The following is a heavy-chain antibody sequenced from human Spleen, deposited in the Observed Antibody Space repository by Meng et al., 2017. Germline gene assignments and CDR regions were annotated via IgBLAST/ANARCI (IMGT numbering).Heavy chain of an antibody. J-gene: IGHJ4*02. V-gene: IGHV3-11*04. Sequence: QGGLVESGGGLVKPGWSLRLSCAASGFTFSDYYMSWIRQAPGKGLDWVSYISNSGSAIYYADSVKGRFTISRDNAKNSLYLQMNSLRAEDTAVYYCARGGVGATYLYDDYWGQGTLVTVSS. CDR1: GFTFSDYY. CDR3: ARGGVGATYLYDDY. D-gene: IGHD3-16*01. CDR2: ISNSGSAI.